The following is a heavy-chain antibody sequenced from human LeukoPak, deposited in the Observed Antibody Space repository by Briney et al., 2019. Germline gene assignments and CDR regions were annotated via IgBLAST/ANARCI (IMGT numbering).Heavy chain of an antibody. CDR2: INHSGST. D-gene: IGHD6-13*01. CDR3: ARDYPSSSWYYFDY. V-gene: IGHV4-34*01. Sequence: SETLSLTCAVYGGSFSGYYWSWIRQPPGKGLEWIGEINHSGSTNYNPSLKSRVTISVDTSKNQFSLKLSSVTAADTAVYYCARDYPSSSWYYFDYWGQGTLVTVSS. J-gene: IGHJ4*02. CDR1: GGSFSGYY.